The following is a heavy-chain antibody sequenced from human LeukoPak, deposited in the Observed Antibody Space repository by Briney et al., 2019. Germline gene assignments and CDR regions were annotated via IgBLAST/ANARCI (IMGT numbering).Heavy chain of an antibody. CDR3: ASGNSSGWPPPIDY. D-gene: IGHD6-19*01. V-gene: IGHV1-24*01. CDR1: GYTLTELS. Sequence: ASVKVSCKVSGYTLTELSMHWVRQAPGKGLEWMGGFDPEDGETIYAQKFQGRVTMTTDTSTSTAYMELRSLRSDDTAVYYCASGNSSGWPPPIDYWGQGTLVTVSS. CDR2: FDPEDGET. J-gene: IGHJ4*02.